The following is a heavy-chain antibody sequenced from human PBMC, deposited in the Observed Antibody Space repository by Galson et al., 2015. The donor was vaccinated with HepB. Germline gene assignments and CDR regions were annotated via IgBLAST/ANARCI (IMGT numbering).Heavy chain of an antibody. CDR2: ISWNSGSI. CDR3: AKGLSHSFYYGMDV. V-gene: IGHV3-9*01. J-gene: IGHJ6*02. D-gene: IGHD5-18*01. CDR1: GFTFHDHA. Sequence: SLRLSCADSGFTFHDHAMHWVRQAPGKGLEWVSGISWNSGSIRNADSVEGRFTISRDNAKNSLYLQMNSLRPEDTALYYCAKGLSHSFYYGMDVWGQGTTVTVSS.